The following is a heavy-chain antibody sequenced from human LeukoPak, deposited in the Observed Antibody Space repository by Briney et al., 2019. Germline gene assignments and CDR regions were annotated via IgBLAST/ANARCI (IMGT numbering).Heavy chain of an antibody. V-gene: IGHV1-18*04. CDR2: ISAYNGNT. J-gene: IGHJ6*02. Sequence: ASVKVSCKASGYTFTGYYMHWVRQAPGQGLEWMGWISAYNGNTNYAQKLQGRATMTTDTSTSTAYMELRSLRSDDTAVYYCARDQFTIFGVVYPSYYGMDVWGQGTTVTVSS. D-gene: IGHD3-3*01. CDR3: ARDQFTIFGVVYPSYYGMDV. CDR1: GYTFTGYY.